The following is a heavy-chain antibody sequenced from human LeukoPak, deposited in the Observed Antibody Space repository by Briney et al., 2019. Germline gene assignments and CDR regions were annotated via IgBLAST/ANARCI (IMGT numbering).Heavy chain of an antibody. J-gene: IGHJ5*02. CDR1: AFSVSSNE. CDR2: ISGGST. V-gene: IGHV3-38-3*01. D-gene: IGHD3-9*01. Sequence: GGSLRLSCAASAFSVSSNEMSWVRQAPGKGLEWVSSISGGSTYYADSRKGRFTISRDNAKNTLHLQMNSLRAEDTAVYYCAREVRYFDWGDWFDPWGQGTLVTVSS. CDR3: AREVRYFDWGDWFDP.